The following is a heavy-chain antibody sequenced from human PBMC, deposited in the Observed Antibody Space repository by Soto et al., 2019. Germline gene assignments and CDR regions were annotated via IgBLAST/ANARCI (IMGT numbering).Heavy chain of an antibody. J-gene: IGHJ4*02. CDR2: IYPGDSDT. V-gene: IGHV5-51*01. CDR3: ARQRMGTGTISPFDY. D-gene: IGHD1-1*01. CDR1: GYSFTSYW. Sequence: GESLKISCKGSGYSFTSYWIGWVRQMPGKGLEWMGIIYPGDSDTRYSPSFQGQVTISADKSISTAYLQWSSLKASDTAMYYCARQRMGTGTISPFDYWGQGTLVTVSS.